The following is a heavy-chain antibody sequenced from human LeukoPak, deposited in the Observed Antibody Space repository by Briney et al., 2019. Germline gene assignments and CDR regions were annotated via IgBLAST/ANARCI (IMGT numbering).Heavy chain of an antibody. D-gene: IGHD4-17*01. J-gene: IGHJ6*03. CDR1: RFTFSTYW. Sequence: PGGSLRLSCAASRFTFSTYWMHWVRQAPGKGLVWVSRINSDGSSTGYADSVKGRFTISRDDSKNTLYLQMNSLRAEDTAVYYCAKAASKRTDYGDYAFYYYMDVWGKGTTVTISS. CDR2: INSDGSST. V-gene: IGHV3-74*01. CDR3: AKAASKRTDYGDYAFYYYMDV.